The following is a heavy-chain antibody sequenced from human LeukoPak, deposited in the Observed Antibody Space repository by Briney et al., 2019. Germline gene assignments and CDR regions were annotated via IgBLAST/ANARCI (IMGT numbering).Heavy chain of an antibody. CDR3: ARDRWSYYFDY. Sequence: PGGSLRLSCAASGFTFSSYGMHWVRQAPGKGLEWVAVIWYDGSNKYYADSVKGRFTISRDNSKNTLYLQMNSLRAEDTAVYYCARDRWSYYFDYWGQGTLVTVSS. V-gene: IGHV3-33*01. D-gene: IGHD6-13*01. CDR2: IWYDGSNK. J-gene: IGHJ4*02. CDR1: GFTFSSYG.